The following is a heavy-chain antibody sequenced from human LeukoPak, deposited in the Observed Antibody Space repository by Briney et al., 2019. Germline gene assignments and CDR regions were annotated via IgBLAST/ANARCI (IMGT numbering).Heavy chain of an antibody. D-gene: IGHD6-6*01. V-gene: IGHV4-61*08. Sequence: PSETLSLTCTVSGGSISSGDYYWSWIRQPPGKGLEYIGFIYHSGSTNYNPSLKSRVTMSVDKSKNQCSLRLSSVAAADTAIYFCARSTQDSSTSFDYWGQGTLVTVSS. J-gene: IGHJ4*02. CDR1: GGSISSGDYY. CDR3: ARSTQDSSTSFDY. CDR2: IYHSGST.